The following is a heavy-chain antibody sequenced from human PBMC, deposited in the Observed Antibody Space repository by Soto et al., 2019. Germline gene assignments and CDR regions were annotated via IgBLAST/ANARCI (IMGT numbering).Heavy chain of an antibody. CDR3: ARVWVSSSSKVCDY. Sequence: EVQLVESGGGLVHPGGSLRLSCAASGFTFSSYWMSWVRQAPGKGLEWVANIKQDGSEKYYVDSVKGRFTISRDNAKNSLYLQMNSLRAEDTAVYYCARVWVSSSSKVCDYWGQGTLVTVSS. D-gene: IGHD6-6*01. CDR2: IKQDGSEK. J-gene: IGHJ4*02. V-gene: IGHV3-7*01. CDR1: GFTFSSYW.